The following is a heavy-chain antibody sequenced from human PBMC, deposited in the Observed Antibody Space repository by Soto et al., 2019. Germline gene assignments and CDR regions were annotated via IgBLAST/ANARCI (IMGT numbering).Heavy chain of an antibody. D-gene: IGHD3-16*01. CDR2: MNPNSGNA. J-gene: IGHJ5*02. V-gene: IGHV1-8*01. CDR3: SRGLGMTSCGGECWFEH. Sequence: QVQLVQSGAEVKKPGASVKVSCKASGYTFTSYDINWVRQATGQGLERMGWMNPNSGNAGYAQKFQGRVTMTRNISITTGYTDLRSLGYEDAAVYVGSRGLGMTSCGGECWFEHWGQGTLVAVS. CDR1: GYTFTSYD.